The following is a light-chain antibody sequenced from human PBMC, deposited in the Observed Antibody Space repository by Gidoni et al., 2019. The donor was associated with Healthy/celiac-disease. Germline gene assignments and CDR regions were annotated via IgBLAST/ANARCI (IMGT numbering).Light chain of an antibody. CDR2: GKN. CDR1: SLRSDY. CDR3: NSRDSSGNLVV. J-gene: IGLJ2*01. V-gene: IGLV3-19*01. Sequence: SSELTQDSAVSVALGQTVRITCQGDSLRSDYASWYQQKPGQAPVLVIYGKNNRHSGIPDRFSGASSGNTASLTSTGAQAEDEADYYCNSRDSSGNLVVFGGGTKLTVL.